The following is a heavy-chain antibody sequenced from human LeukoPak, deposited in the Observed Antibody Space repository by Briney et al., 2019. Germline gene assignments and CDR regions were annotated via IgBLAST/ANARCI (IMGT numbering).Heavy chain of an antibody. D-gene: IGHD3-10*01. CDR1: GGSISSSDYY. V-gene: IGHV4-39*07. CDR3: ARDSLSMLDGDVYWYSDL. CDR2: IYSGGTT. Sequence: SEALSLTCTVSGGSISSSDYYWGWIRQPPGKGLEWIGSIYSGGTTSYSPSLESRVTISVDTSENQFSLKLSSVTAADTAIYYCARDSLSMLDGDVYWYSDLWGRGTLVTVSS. J-gene: IGHJ2*01.